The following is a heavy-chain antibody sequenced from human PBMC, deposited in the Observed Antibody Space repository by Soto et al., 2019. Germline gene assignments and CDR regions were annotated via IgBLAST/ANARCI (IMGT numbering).Heavy chain of an antibody. CDR1: GFTFSNYG. CDR3: AKEMIASTLADFFDY. J-gene: IGHJ4*02. CDR2: ISGSGGRT. Sequence: EVQLLESGGGLIQPGGSLRLSCEASGFTFSNYGMPWVRLAPGKGLEWVSTISGSGGRTFYADPVKGRFTISRDNSKNTLYLQMKSLRAEDTAVYYCAKEMIASTLADFFDYWGQGTLVTVSS. D-gene: IGHD2-21*01. V-gene: IGHV3-23*01.